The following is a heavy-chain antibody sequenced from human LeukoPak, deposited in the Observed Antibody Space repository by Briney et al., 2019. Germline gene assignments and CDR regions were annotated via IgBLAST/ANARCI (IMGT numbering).Heavy chain of an antibody. D-gene: IGHD3-22*01. CDR2: ISAYNGNT. V-gene: IGHV1-18*01. CDR3: ARDGGYYDSSGYPDY. J-gene: IGHJ4*02. CDR1: GYTFTIYG. Sequence: ASVKVSCKASGYTFTIYGISWVRQAPGQGLEWMGWISAYNGNTNYAQKLQGRVTMTTNTSTSTAYMELRSLRSDDTAVYYCARDGGYYDSSGYPDYWGQGTLVTVSS.